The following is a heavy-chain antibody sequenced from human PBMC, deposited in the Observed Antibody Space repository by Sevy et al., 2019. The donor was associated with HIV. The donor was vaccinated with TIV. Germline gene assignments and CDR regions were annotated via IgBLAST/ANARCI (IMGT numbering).Heavy chain of an antibody. CDR1: GGSMSSYY. V-gene: IGHV4-59*01. Sequence: SETLSLTCTVSGGSMSSYYWSWIRQPPGKGLEWIGYISYSGSTNYNPSLKSRVTISVDTSKNQFSLKLSSVTAADTAVYYCARGGRLRGEYVQHWGQGTLVTVSS. D-gene: IGHD3-16*01. CDR2: ISYSGST. J-gene: IGHJ1*01. CDR3: ARGGRLRGEYVQH.